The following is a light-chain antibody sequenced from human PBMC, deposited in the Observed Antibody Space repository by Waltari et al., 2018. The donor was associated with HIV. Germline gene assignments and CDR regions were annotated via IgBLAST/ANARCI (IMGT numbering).Light chain of an antibody. V-gene: IGLV2-23*02. CDR3: CSYAGTSILV. CDR2: EVT. J-gene: IGLJ3*02. CDR1: SRDVGSYKL. Sequence: QSALTQPASVSGSPGQSITISCTGTSRDVGSYKLVSWYQQHPGKAPKLMIYEVTKRPSGVSNRFSGSKSGNTASLTISGLQAEDEGDYHCCSYAGTSILVFGGGTKLTVL.